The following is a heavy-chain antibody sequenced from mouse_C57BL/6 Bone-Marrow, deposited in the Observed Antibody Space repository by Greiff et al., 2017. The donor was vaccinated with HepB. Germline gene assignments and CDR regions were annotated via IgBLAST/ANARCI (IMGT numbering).Heavy chain of an antibody. Sequence: EVMLVESGGGLVQPKGSLKLSCAASGFSFNTYAMNWVRQAPGKGLEWVARIRSKSNNYATYYADSVKDRFTISRDDSESMLYLQMNNLKTEDTAMYYCVRYDYTWFAYWGQGTLVTVSA. D-gene: IGHD2-4*01. CDR3: VRYDYTWFAY. V-gene: IGHV10-1*01. CDR1: GFSFNTYA. J-gene: IGHJ3*01. CDR2: IRSKSNNYAT.